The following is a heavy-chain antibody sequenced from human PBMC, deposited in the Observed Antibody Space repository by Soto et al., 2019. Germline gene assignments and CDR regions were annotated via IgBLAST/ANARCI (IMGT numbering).Heavy chain of an antibody. V-gene: IGHV4-34*01. J-gene: IGHJ6*02. CDR3: ATGPGRYTRDYGFDV. D-gene: IGHD5-18*01. CDR2: IGHGGYT. CDR1: DVSLNNYY. Sequence: VQLQQWGARLLKPSETLSLTCSVSDVSLNNYYWAWIRQSPGKGLEWIGEIGHGGYTNYAPSLKLRVSMSADMSKSQFSLNLSAANDADSGLYFCATGPGRYTRDYGFDVWSQGTTVTVS.